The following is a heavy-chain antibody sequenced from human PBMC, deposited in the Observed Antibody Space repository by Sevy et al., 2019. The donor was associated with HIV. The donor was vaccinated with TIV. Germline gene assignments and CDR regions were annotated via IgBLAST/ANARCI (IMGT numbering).Heavy chain of an antibody. D-gene: IGHD3-10*01. V-gene: IGHV3-23*01. CDR2: ISGSGGST. Sequence: GGSLRLSCAASGFTFSSYAMSWVRQAPGKGLEWVSAISGSGGSTYYADPVMGRFPISRDNSKNTLYLQMNSLRAEDMAVYYCAKGDTMVRGVIIRIPFGYDYSGQGTLVNVSS. CDR1: GFTFSSYA. CDR3: AKGDTMVRGVIIRIPFGYDY. J-gene: IGHJ4*02.